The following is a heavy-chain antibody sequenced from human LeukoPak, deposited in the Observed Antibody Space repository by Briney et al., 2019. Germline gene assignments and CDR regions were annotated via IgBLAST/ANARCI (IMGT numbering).Heavy chain of an antibody. J-gene: IGHJ4*02. CDR3: ARHVWLQPFDY. V-gene: IGHV4-59*08. Sequence: PSETLSLTCSVSGGSMNSYYWSWIRQSPGKGLEWIGNIYYSGSTNYNPSLKSRVTISVDTSKNQFPLKLSSVTAADTAVYYCARHVWLQPFDYWGQGTLVTVSS. CDR2: IYYSGST. CDR1: GGSMNSYY. D-gene: IGHD3-9*01.